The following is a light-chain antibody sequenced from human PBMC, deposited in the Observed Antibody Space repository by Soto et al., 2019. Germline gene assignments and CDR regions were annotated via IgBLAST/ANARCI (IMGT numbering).Light chain of an antibody. CDR2: EVN. V-gene: IGLV2-8*01. J-gene: IGLJ2*01. CDR3: SSYAGSKNLL. Sequence: QSALTQPPSASGSPGQSVTISCTGTSSDVGTYKYVSWYQQHPGRAPKLMIYEVNKRPSGVPDRFSGSKSGNTASLTVSGLQADDEADYYCSSYAGSKNLLFGGGTKLTVL. CDR1: SSDVGTYKY.